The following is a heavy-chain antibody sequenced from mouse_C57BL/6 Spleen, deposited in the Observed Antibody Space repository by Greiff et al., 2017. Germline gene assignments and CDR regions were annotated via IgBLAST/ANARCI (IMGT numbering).Heavy chain of an antibody. CDR3: ARRYYYGSSYDAMDY. CDR1: GFTFSDYG. J-gene: IGHJ4*01. D-gene: IGHD1-1*01. Sequence: EVQGVESGGGLVKPGGSLKLSCAASGFTFSDYGMHWVRQAPEKGLEWVAYISSGSSNIYYADTVKGRFTISRDNAKNTLFLQMHSLSSEDTSMYYCARRYYYGSSYDAMDYWGQGTSVTVSS. CDR2: ISSGSSNI. V-gene: IGHV5-17*01.